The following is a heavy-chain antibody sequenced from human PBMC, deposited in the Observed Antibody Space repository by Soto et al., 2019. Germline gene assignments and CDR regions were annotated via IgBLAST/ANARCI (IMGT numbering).Heavy chain of an antibody. V-gene: IGHV3-7*01. Sequence: PGGSLRLSCAASGFTFSSYWMSWVRQAPGKGLEWVANIKQDGSEKYYVDSVKGRFTISRDNAKNSLYLQMNSLRAEDTAVYYRETEKSIRDPFSELAYWGKGTLVTVSS. CDR2: IKQDGSEK. CDR1: GFTFSSYW. J-gene: IGHJ4*02. CDR3: ETEKSIRDPFSELAY.